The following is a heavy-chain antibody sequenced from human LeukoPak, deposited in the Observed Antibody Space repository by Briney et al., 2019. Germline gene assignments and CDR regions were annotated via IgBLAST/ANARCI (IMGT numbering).Heavy chain of an antibody. J-gene: IGHJ4*02. CDR1: GFTFSSYA. Sequence: GGSLRLSCAASGFTFSSYAMSWVRQAPGKVLEWVSAISGSGGSTYYADSVKGRFTISRDNSKNTLYLQMNSLRAEDTAVYYCATRFLERLLRFDYWGQGTLVTVSS. CDR3: ATRFLERLLRFDY. V-gene: IGHV3-23*01. CDR2: ISGSGGST. D-gene: IGHD3-3*01.